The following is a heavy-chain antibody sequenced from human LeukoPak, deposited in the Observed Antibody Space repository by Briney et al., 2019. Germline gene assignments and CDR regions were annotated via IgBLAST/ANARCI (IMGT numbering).Heavy chain of an antibody. V-gene: IGHV3-23*01. CDR3: AKTGWLTDYPYYFDY. Sequence: PGGSLRLSCAASGFTFSSYAMSWVRQAPGMGLEWVSAISGSGGSTYYADSVKGRFTISRDNSKNTLYLQMNSLRAEDTAVYYCAKTGWLTDYPYYFDYWGQGTLVTVSS. D-gene: IGHD3-9*01. J-gene: IGHJ4*02. CDR2: ISGSGGST. CDR1: GFTFSSYA.